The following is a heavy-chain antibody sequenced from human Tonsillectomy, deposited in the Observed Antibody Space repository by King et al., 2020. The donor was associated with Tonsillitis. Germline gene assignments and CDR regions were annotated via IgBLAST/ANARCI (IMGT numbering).Heavy chain of an antibody. D-gene: IGHD3-10*01. Sequence: QLVQSGGGVVQPGRSLRLSCAASGFTFSSYGMHWVRQAPGKGLEWVAVISYDGSNKYYADSVKGRFTISRDNSKNTLYLQMNSLRAEDTAVYYCASTSKELLWFGELLYGDNPYLDYWGQGTLVTVSS. V-gene: IGHV3-33*05. CDR3: ASTSKELLWFGELLYGDNPYLDY. CDR2: ISYDGSNK. J-gene: IGHJ4*02. CDR1: GFTFSSYG.